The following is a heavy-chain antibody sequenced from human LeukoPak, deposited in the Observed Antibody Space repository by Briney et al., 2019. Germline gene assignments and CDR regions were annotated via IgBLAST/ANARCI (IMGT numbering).Heavy chain of an antibody. V-gene: IGHV3-23*01. CDR2: ISGSGGST. CDR3: ARGIGAAGGEYDY. CDR1: GFTFTSYA. D-gene: IGHD6-13*01. J-gene: IGHJ4*02. Sequence: PGGSLRLSCAASGFTFTSYAMNWVRQAPGKGLEWVSGISGSGGSTYYADSVKGRFSISRDNSKNTLYLQLNSLRVEDTAVYYCARGIGAAGGEYDYWGQGTLVTVSS.